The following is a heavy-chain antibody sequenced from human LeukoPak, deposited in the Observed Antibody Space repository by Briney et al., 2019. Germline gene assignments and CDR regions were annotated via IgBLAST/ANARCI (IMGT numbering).Heavy chain of an antibody. CDR3: ASSEKWNEPWGAFDI. D-gene: IGHD1-1*01. Sequence: GASVKVSCKASGYTFTSYYMHWVRQAPGQGLEWMGIINPSGGSTTYAQKFQGRVPMTRDPSTSTVYMELSSLRSEDTAVYYCASSEKWNEPWGAFDIWGQGTMVTVSS. CDR1: GYTFTSYY. CDR2: INPSGGST. V-gene: IGHV1-46*01. J-gene: IGHJ3*02.